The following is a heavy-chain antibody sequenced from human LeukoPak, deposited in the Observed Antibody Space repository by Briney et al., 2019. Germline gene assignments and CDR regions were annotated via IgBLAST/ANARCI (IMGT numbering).Heavy chain of an antibody. V-gene: IGHV3-53*01. D-gene: IGHD6-19*01. CDR1: GFTVSSNY. CDR3: ATPTPDSSGWYYFDY. CDR2: IYSGGNT. Sequence: GGSLRLSCAASGFTVSSNYNSWIRHPPAKGPEWVSLIYSGGNTYYADSPKRRFTISRDNYQNTVHLQMNSLRADATAVYYCATPTPDSSGWYYFDYWGQGTLVTVSS. J-gene: IGHJ4*02.